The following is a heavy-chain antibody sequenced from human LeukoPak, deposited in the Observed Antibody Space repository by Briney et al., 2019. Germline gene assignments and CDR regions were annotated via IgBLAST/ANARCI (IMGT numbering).Heavy chain of an antibody. CDR1: GYTFTSYG. CDR2: ISAYNGNT. V-gene: IGHV1-18*01. Sequence: GASVKVSCKASGYTFTSYGISWVRQAPGQGLEWMGWISAYNGNTNYAQKLQGRVTMTTDTSTSTAYMELRSLRSDDTAVYYCARATSKPLIDWFDPWGQGTLVTVSS. D-gene: IGHD2-15*01. J-gene: IGHJ5*02. CDR3: ARATSKPLIDWFDP.